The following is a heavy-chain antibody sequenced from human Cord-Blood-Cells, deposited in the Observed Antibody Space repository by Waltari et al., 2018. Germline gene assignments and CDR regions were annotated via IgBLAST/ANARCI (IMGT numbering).Heavy chain of an antibody. D-gene: IGHD6-13*01. J-gene: IGHJ3*02. Sequence: QVQLVQSGAEVKKPGASVKVSCKASGYTFTSYGISWVRQAPGQGLEWMGWISAYNGNTNYAQKLQGRVTMTTDTSTSTAYMELRSLRSDDTAVYYCARVPRQFYSSSWYNDAFDIWGQGTMVTVSS. CDR3: ARVPRQFYSSSWYNDAFDI. CDR1: GYTFTSYG. CDR2: ISAYNGNT. V-gene: IGHV1-18*04.